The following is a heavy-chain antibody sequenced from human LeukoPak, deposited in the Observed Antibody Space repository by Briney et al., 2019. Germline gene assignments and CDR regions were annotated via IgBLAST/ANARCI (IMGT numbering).Heavy chain of an antibody. CDR1: GFTFSAYS. CDR3: ARSGGYCSSTTCYYYSGMDV. J-gene: IGHJ6*02. D-gene: IGHD2-2*01. V-gene: IGHV3-30*04. Sequence: GGSLRLSCAASGFTFSAYSMHWVRQAPGKGLEWVAVVSYDGSIKYYADSVKGRFTISRDNSKNTLYLQMNSLRAEDTAVYYCARSGGYCSSTTCYYYSGMDVWGQGTTVTVSS. CDR2: VSYDGSIK.